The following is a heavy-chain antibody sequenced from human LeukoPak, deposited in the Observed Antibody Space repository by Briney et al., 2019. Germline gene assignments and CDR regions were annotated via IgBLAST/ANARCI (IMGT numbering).Heavy chain of an antibody. CDR2: INPNSGGT. V-gene: IGHV1-2*02. CDR1: GYTFTGYY. Sequence: GASVKVSCKASGYTFTGYYMHWVRQAPGQGLEWMGWINPNSGGTIYAQKFQGRVTMTRDTSISTAYMELSSLRSEDTAVYYCARAAARQVNEFDPWGQGTLVTVSS. CDR3: ARAAARQVNEFDP. J-gene: IGHJ5*02. D-gene: IGHD6-6*01.